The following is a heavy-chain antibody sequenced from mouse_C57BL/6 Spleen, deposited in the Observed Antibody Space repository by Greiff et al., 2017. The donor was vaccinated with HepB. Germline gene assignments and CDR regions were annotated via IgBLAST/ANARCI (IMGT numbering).Heavy chain of an antibody. J-gene: IGHJ1*03. D-gene: IGHD2-5*01. CDR3: ARSSNYGGYWYFDV. CDR1: GYAFSSSW. CDR2: IYPGDGDT. V-gene: IGHV1-82*01. Sequence: VQLQQSGPELVKPGASVKISCKASGYAFSSSWMNWVKQRPGKGLEWIGRIYPGDGDTNYNGKFKGKATLTADKSSSTAYMQLSSLTSEDSAVYFCARSSNYGGYWYFDVWGTGTTVTVSS.